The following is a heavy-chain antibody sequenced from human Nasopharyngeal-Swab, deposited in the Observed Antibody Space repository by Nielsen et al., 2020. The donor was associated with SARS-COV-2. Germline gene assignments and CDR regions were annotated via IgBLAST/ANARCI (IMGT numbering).Heavy chain of an antibody. CDR2: INDRGSG. CDR3: ARDVEDLLREGGQYYFDY. CDR1: GGTLNGFH. J-gene: IGHJ4*02. Sequence: SETLSLTCVVFGGTLNGFHWKWIRQTPGKGLEWIGEINDRGSGNYNPSLRSRVTISAGTSNIQFSLKLNSVTAADTAVYYCARDVEDLLREGGQYYFDYWGQGTLVTVSS. V-gene: IGHV4-34*01. D-gene: IGHD3-16*01.